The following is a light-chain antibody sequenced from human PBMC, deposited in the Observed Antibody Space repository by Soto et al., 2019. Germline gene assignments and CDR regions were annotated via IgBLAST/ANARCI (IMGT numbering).Light chain of an antibody. J-gene: IGKJ4*01. Sequence: GDRVTITCRASQGIRDYLAWYQQKQGKVPKLLIYAASTLQSGVPSRLSGSGDGTDLTITISSMKNEDIETYYCQKYNSGTLTFGGGTKVDIK. CDR1: QGIRDY. CDR2: AAS. V-gene: IGKV1-27*01. CDR3: QKYNSGTLT.